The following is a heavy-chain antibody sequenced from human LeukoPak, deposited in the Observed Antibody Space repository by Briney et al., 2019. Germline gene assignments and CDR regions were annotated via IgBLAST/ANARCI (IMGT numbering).Heavy chain of an antibody. Sequence: SETLSLTCTVSGYSISSGSYWDWIRQPPGKGLEWIGSIHHSGSTNYNPSLKSRVTISVDKSKNQFSLKLSSVTAADTAVYYCARVKRTVAGFFDYWGQGTLVTVSS. CDR3: ARVKRTVAGFFDY. V-gene: IGHV4-38-2*02. CDR1: GYSISSGSY. D-gene: IGHD6-19*01. CDR2: IHHSGST. J-gene: IGHJ4*02.